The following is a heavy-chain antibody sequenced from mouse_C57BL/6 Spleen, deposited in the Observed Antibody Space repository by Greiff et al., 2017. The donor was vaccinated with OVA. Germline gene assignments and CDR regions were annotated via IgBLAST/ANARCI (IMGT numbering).Heavy chain of an antibody. V-gene: IGHV1-26*01. Sequence: EVQLVESGPELVKPGASVKISCKASGYTFTDYYMNWVKQSHGKSLEWIGDINPNNGGTSYNQKFKGKATLTVDKSSSTAYMELRSLTSEDSADYYCARSTGTGAMDYWGQGTSVTVSS. CDR3: ARSTGTGAMDY. D-gene: IGHD4-1*02. CDR2: INPNNGGT. CDR1: GYTFTDYY. J-gene: IGHJ4*01.